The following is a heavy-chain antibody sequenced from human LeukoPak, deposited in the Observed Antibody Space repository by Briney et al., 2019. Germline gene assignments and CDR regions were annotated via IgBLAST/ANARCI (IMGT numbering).Heavy chain of an antibody. V-gene: IGHV3-23*01. CDR2: ISGSGGST. CDR3: AKDTGIAAAGTSYYFDY. D-gene: IGHD6-13*01. CDR1: GFTRSSYE. Sequence: GGSLRLSCAASGFTRSSYEMNWVHQAPGKGLEWVSAISGSGGSTYYADSVKGRFTISRDNSKNTLYLQMNSLRAEDTAVYYCAKDTGIAAAGTSYYFDYWGQGTLVTVSS. J-gene: IGHJ4*02.